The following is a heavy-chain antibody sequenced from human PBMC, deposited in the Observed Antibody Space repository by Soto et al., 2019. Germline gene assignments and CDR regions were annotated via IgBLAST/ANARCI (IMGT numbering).Heavy chain of an antibody. J-gene: IGHJ4*02. CDR2: ISGNKGNT. V-gene: IGHV1-18*01. CDR3: ARDRGITVAFCTVY. CDR1: GYTFTKQG. D-gene: IGHD6-19*01. Sequence: AAVNVPCLASGYTFTKQGNRWVRLAPGQGLEWMGWISGNKGNTNLAPNLQGRVTLTTDTSTSTAYRELRSLRSDDTAVYYFARDRGITVAFCTVYWGQGTLVTVSS.